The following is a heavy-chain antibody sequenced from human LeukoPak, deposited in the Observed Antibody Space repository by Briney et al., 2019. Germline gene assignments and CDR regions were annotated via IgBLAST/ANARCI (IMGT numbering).Heavy chain of an antibody. CDR2: INPNSGGT. CDR3: ARDGVGTGSRIAVAESSYWFDP. Sequence: ASVKVSCKASGYTFTGYYMHWVRQAPGQGLEWMGWINPNSGGTNYAQKFQGRVTMTRDTSISTAYMGLSRLRSDDTAVYYCARDGVGTGSRIAVAESSYWFDPWGQGTLVTVSS. CDR1: GYTFTGYY. D-gene: IGHD6-19*01. V-gene: IGHV1-2*02. J-gene: IGHJ5*02.